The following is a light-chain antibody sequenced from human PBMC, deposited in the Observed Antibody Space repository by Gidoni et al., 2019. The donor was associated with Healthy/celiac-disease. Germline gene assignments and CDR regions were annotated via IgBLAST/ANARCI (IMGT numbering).Light chain of an antibody. J-gene: IGKJ2*03. Sequence: DIVMTESPDSLAVSLGERDTINCKSSQSVLYSSNNKNYLAWYQQKPGQPPKQLIYWASTRESGVPDRFIGSGSGTDFTLTISSLQAEDVAVYYCQQYYSTPYSFGQGTKLEIK. CDR1: QSVLYSSNNKNY. V-gene: IGKV4-1*01. CDR3: QQYYSTPYS. CDR2: WAS.